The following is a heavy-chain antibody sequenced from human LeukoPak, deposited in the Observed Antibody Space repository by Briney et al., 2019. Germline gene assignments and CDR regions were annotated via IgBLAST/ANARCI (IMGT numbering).Heavy chain of an antibody. CDR3: ARGNGLALDI. Sequence: PGGSLRLSCVASGFTLSSYWIHWVRQTPGKGLVWVARFNGDESNTVYAGSVKGRFTISRDNVKNTLFMQMNSLRAEDTAVYYCARGNGLALDIWGQGTMVTVSS. J-gene: IGHJ3*02. D-gene: IGHD2-8*01. V-gene: IGHV3-74*01. CDR2: FNGDESNT. CDR1: GFTLSSYW.